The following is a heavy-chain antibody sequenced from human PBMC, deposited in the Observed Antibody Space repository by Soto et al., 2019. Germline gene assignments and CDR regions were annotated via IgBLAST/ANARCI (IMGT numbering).Heavy chain of an antibody. Sequence: PSETLPVTCTVSCGSISSCGYYWSWIRQHPGKGLEWIGYIYYSGNTYYNPSLKSRVTISVDTSKNQFSLKLTSVTAADTAVYYCARSVFPLGQGTLVTVSP. J-gene: IGHJ5*02. CDR2: IYYSGNT. CDR1: CGSISSCGYY. V-gene: IGHV4-31*03. CDR3: ARSVFP.